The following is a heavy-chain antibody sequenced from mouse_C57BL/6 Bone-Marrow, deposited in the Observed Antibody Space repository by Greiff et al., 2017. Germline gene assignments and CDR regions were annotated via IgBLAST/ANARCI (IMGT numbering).Heavy chain of an antibody. CDR3: TRIAY. CDR1: GFNINDDY. CDR2: IDPENGDT. V-gene: IGHV14-4*01. J-gene: IGHJ3*01. Sequence: EVQVVESGAELVRPGASVKLSCTASGFNINDDYMHWVKQRPEQGLEWIGWIDPENGDTEYASKFQGKATITVDTSSNTAYLQLSSLTSEDTAVYYCTRIAYWGQGTLVTVSA.